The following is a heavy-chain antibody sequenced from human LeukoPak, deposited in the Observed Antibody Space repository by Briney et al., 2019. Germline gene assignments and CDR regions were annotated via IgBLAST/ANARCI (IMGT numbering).Heavy chain of an antibody. Sequence: SETLSLNCTVSGVSIYTFYWSWLPPPPGQGLEWIGYLFYSGSTNYNPSLKSRATISVDTTNKPFSLQLSSVSDATTAEYYSGSRRQLVQAVDFWGQGTLVTVSS. CDR1: GVSIYTFY. D-gene: IGHD6-6*01. J-gene: IGHJ4*02. CDR2: LFYSGST. V-gene: IGHV4-59*08. CDR3: GSRRQLVQAVDF.